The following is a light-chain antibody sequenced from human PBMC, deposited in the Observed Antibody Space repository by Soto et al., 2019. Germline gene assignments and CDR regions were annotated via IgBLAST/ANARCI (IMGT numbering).Light chain of an antibody. V-gene: IGLV2-14*02. J-gene: IGLJ1*01. CDR1: SSDVGSYNL. CDR3: QSFDTSFGRV. CDR2: EGS. Sequence: QSALTQPASVSGSPGQSITISCTGTSSDVGSYNLVSWYQQHPGKAPKLMIYEGSKRPSGVSNRFSGSNFGTSASLVITGLQAEDEADYYCQSFDTSFGRVFGTGTKVTVL.